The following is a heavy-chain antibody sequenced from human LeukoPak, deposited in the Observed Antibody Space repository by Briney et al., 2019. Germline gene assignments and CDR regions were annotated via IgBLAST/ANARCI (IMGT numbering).Heavy chain of an antibody. CDR2: IYPGDSDT. V-gene: IGHV5-51*01. CDR1: GYRFTSYW. D-gene: IGHD6-19*01. J-gene: IGHJ4*02. Sequence: GESLQISCQGSGYRFTSYWIGWVRQMPGKGLEWMGIIYPGDSDTRYSPSFQGQVTISADKSISTAYLQWSSLKASDTAMYYCARRSGSGWYSYYFDYWGQGTLVTVSS. CDR3: ARRSGSGWYSYYFDY.